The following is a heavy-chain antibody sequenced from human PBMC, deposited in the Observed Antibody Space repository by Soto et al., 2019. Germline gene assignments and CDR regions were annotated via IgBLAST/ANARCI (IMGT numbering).Heavy chain of an antibody. J-gene: IGHJ5*02. Sequence: PGGSLRLSCAASGFTFSSYGMHWVRQAPGKGLEWVAVISYDGSNKYYADSVKGRFTISRDNSKNTLYLQMNSLRAEDTAVYYCAKDQVPSSSRNWFDPWGQGTLVTVSS. D-gene: IGHD6-13*01. CDR3: AKDQVPSSSRNWFDP. CDR1: GFTFSSYG. CDR2: ISYDGSNK. V-gene: IGHV3-30*18.